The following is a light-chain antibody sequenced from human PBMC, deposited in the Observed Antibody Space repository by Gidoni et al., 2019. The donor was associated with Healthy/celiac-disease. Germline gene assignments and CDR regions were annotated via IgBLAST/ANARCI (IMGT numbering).Light chain of an antibody. Sequence: EIVLTQSPATLSLSPGERATLSCRASQSVSSYLAWYQQKPGQAPRFLIYDASNRATGIPARFSGSGSGTDFTLTISSLEPEDFAVYYCQQRSNWPMCSFGQGTKLEIK. CDR3: QQRSNWPMCS. J-gene: IGKJ2*04. CDR1: QSVSSY. CDR2: DAS. V-gene: IGKV3-11*01.